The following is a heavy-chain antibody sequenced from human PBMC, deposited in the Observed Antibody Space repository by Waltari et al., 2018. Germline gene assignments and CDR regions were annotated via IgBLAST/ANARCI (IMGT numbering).Heavy chain of an antibody. CDR2: ISSSSSTI. Sequence: EVQLVESGGGLVQPGGSLRLSCAASGFTFSSYSMTWVRQAPGKGLEWVSYISSSSSTIYYADSVKGRFTISRDNAKNSLYLQMNSLRAEDTAVYYCARDTDYDYIWGSYLHDAFDIWGQGTMVTVSS. CDR3: ARDTDYDYIWGSYLHDAFDI. CDR1: GFTFSSYS. J-gene: IGHJ3*02. D-gene: IGHD3-16*02. V-gene: IGHV3-48*04.